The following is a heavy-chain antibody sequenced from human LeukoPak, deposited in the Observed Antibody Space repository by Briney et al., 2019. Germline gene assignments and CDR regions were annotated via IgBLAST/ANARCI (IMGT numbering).Heavy chain of an antibody. CDR1: GGSISSGDYY. CDR3: ARGLRYSYGSRGEYYFDY. CDR2: INHSGST. V-gene: IGHV4-30-4*08. J-gene: IGHJ4*02. D-gene: IGHD5-18*01. Sequence: PSQTLSLTCTVSGGSISSGDYYWSWIRQPPGKGLEWIGEINHSGSTNYNPSLKSRVTISVDTSKNQFSLKLSSVTAADTAVYYCARGLRYSYGSRGEYYFDYWGQGTLVTVSS.